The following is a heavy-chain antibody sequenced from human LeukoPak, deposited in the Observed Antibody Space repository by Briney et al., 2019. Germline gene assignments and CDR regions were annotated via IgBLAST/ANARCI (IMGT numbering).Heavy chain of an antibody. Sequence: GGSLRLSCAPSGFTFSSYSMNWACQAPGGGREWVSYIISRSSYIYYADSVKGRFTISRDNAKNSLYLQMNSLRAEDTAVYYCARDPSRFMNQPTWFDPWGQGTLVTVSS. D-gene: IGHD1-14*01. CDR3: ARDPSRFMNQPTWFDP. CDR1: GFTFSSYS. CDR2: IISRSSYI. V-gene: IGHV3-21*05. J-gene: IGHJ5*02.